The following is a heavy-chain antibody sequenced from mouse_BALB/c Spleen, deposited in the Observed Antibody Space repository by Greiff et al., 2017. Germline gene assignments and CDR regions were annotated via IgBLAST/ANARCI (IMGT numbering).Heavy chain of an antibody. CDR2: IWAGGST. CDR1: GFSLTSYG. CDR3: ARVEGYDGDYYAMDY. J-gene: IGHJ4*01. Sequence: QVQLKESGPGLVAPSQSLSITCTVSGFSLTSYGVHWVRQPPGKGLEWLGVIWAGGSTNYNSALMSRLSISKDNSKSQVFLKMNSLQTDDTAMYYCARVEGYDGDYYAMDYWGQGTSVTVSS. V-gene: IGHV2-9*02. D-gene: IGHD2-2*01.